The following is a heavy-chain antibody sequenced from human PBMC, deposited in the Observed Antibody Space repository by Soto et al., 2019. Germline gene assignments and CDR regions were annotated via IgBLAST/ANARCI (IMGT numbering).Heavy chain of an antibody. CDR3: ARGGVHYGSGSYRSRAWFDP. J-gene: IGHJ5*02. CDR1: WGSFSGYY. D-gene: IGHD3-10*01. CDR2: INHSGST. Sequence: SETLSLTCAVYWGSFSGYYWSWIRQPPGKGLEWIGEINHSGSTNYNPSLKSRVTISVDTSKNQFSLRLSSVTAADTAVYYCARGGVHYGSGSYRSRAWFDPWGQGTLVTVSS. V-gene: IGHV4-34*01.